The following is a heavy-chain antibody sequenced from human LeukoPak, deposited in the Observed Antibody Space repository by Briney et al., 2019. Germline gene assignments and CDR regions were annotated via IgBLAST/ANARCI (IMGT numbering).Heavy chain of an antibody. V-gene: IGHV4-39*07. CDR3: ARARVGATHIDY. J-gene: IGHJ4*02. CDR2: IYYSGST. D-gene: IGHD1-26*01. CDR1: GGSISSSSYY. Sequence: SETLSPTCTVSGGSISSSSYYWGWIRQPPGKGLEWIGSIYYSGSTYYNPSLKSRVTISVDTSKNQFSLKLSSVTAADTAVYYCARARVGATHIDYWGQGTLVTVSS.